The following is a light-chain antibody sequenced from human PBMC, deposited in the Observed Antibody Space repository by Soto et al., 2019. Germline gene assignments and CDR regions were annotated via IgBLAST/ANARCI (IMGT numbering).Light chain of an antibody. V-gene: IGLV2-23*01. J-gene: IGLJ1*01. CDR1: SSDVGNYNL. Sequence: QSALTQPASGSGSPGQSITVFCPGSSSDVGNYNLVSWYQHHPGEAPQLIVYEDNKRPSGVSNRFAGSKSGNTASLTISGLQAEDEADYYCCSYAVSNTYVFGTGTKLTVL. CDR2: EDN. CDR3: CSYAVSNTYV.